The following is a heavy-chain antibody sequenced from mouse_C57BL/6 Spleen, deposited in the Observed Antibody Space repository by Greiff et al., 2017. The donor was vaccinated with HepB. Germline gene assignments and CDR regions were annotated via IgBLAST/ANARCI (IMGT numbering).Heavy chain of an antibody. CDR2: ISGGGGNT. CDR1: GFTFSSYT. J-gene: IGHJ2*01. D-gene: IGHD2-4*01. V-gene: IGHV5-9*01. CDR3: ARHPFYDYDFDY. Sequence: EVHLVESGGGLVKPGGSLKLSCAASGFTFSSYTMSWVRQTPEKRLEWVATISGGGGNTYYPDSVKGRFTISRDNAKNTLYLQMSSLRSEDTALYYCARHPFYDYDFDYWGQGTTLTVSS.